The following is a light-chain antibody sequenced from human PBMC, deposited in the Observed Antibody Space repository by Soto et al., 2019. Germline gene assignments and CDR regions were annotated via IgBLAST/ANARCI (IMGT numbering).Light chain of an antibody. CDR2: AAS. Sequence: EIVLTQSPGTLSLSPGERATISCRASEFLSSSYLVWYQQKPGQAPRLLIYAASRRATGIPDRFSGSGSATEYTLTINTLEPEDFAVYYCQQQGTFGQGTKVDIK. V-gene: IGKV3-20*01. CDR1: EFLSSSY. CDR3: QQQGT. J-gene: IGKJ2*01.